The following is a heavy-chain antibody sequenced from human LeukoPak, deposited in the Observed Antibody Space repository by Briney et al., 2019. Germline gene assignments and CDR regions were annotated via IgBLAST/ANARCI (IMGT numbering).Heavy chain of an antibody. CDR3: ARRWNYKDAFDI. D-gene: IGHD1-7*01. CDR2: IFTSGSP. V-gene: IGHV4-61*02. J-gene: IGHJ3*02. CDR1: GGSISSGTHY. Sequence: SETLSLACDVSGGSISSGTHYWTWIRQPVGKGLEWLGRIFTSGSPTYNSSLKSRLTISIDKSKNQFSLKLSSVTAADTAVYYCARRWNYKDAFDIWGQGTMVTVSS.